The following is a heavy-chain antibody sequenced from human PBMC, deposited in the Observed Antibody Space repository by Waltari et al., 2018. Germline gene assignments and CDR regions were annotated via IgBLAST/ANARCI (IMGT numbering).Heavy chain of an antibody. CDR2: IYTCGST. Sequence: QVQLQESGPGLVKPSETLSLTCTVSGGSISSYYWIWIRQPAGKGLEWIGRIYTCGSTNYNPSLKSRVTISVDKSKNQFSRKLSSVTAADTAVYYCARHDSSGYYLGHAFDIWGQGTMVTVSS. J-gene: IGHJ3*02. D-gene: IGHD3-22*01. CDR1: GGSISSYY. CDR3: ARHDSSGYYLGHAFDI. V-gene: IGHV4-4*07.